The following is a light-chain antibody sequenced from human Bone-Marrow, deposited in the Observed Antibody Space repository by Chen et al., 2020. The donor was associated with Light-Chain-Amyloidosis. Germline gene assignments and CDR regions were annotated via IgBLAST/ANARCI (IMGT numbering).Light chain of an antibody. Sequence: EIVLTQSPGTLSLSPGEGANLSCRASQTISSNYLTWYQQKFGQAPRLLIYGSSSRATGIPDRFTGSGSGTDFTLTSNRLEAEDFAMDYCQQYGTSPLTFGGGTKVEI. CDR3: QQYGTSPLT. CDR2: GSS. CDR1: QTISSNY. J-gene: IGKJ4*01. V-gene: IGKV3-20*01.